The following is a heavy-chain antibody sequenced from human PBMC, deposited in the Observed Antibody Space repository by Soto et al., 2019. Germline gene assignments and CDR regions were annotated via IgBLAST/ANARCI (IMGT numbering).Heavy chain of an antibody. V-gene: IGHV4-31*03. CDR2: IFHSGSS. J-gene: IGHJ3*01. Sequence: PSETLSLTCTVSGASLTSGSYYWTWIRHVPGKGLEWMGHIFHSGSSFTTPSLRGRLVLSIDTSDNHFSLTLISVTAADTAVYYCARGLGPDDKGHFLAAFDLWGRATLVTVSS. CDR1: GASLTSGSYY. CDR3: ARGLGPDDKGHFLAAFDL. D-gene: IGHD3-16*01.